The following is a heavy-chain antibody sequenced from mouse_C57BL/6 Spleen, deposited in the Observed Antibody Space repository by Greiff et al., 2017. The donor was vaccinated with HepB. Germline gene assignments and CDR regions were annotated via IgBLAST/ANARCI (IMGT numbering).Heavy chain of an antibody. D-gene: IGHD2-4*01. CDR2: IDPSDSET. CDR1: GYTFTSYW. Sequence: QVQLQQPGAELVRPGSSVKLSCKASGYTFTSYWMHWVKQRPIQGLEWIGNIDPSDSETHYNQKFKDKATLTVDKSSSTAYMQLSSLTSEDSAVYSCARFYYDYPYYYAMDYWGQGTSVTVSS. J-gene: IGHJ4*01. CDR3: ARFYYDYPYYYAMDY. V-gene: IGHV1-52*01.